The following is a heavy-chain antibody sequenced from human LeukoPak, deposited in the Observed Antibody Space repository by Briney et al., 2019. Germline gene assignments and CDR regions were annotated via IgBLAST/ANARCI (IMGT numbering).Heavy chain of an antibody. V-gene: IGHV1-8*01. CDR3: ATSPYSGSYYEAGY. D-gene: IGHD1-26*01. Sequence: ASVKVSCKASGYTFTSYDINWVRQATGQGLEWIGWMNPNSGNTGYAQKFQGRVTMTRDTSISTAYMELSRLSSDDTAVYYCATSPYSGSYYEAGYWGQGTLVTVSS. CDR2: MNPNSGNT. CDR1: GYTFTSYD. J-gene: IGHJ4*02.